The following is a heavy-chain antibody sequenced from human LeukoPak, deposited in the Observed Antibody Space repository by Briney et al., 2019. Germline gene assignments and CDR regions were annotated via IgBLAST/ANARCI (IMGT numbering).Heavy chain of an antibody. CDR2: ISGGDNNT. CDR3: AKSPYDH. V-gene: IGHV3-23*01. J-gene: IGHJ4*02. CDR1: GFTFNSYA. Sequence: GGSLRLSCAASGFTFNSYAMSWVRQAPGKGLEWVSTISGGDNNTYYADSVKGRSTISRDNSKNTVYLQVNSLRAEDTAVYYCAKSPYDHWGQGTLVIVSS.